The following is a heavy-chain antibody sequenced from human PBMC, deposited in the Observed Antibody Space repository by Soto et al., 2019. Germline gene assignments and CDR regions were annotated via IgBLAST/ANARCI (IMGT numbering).Heavy chain of an antibody. V-gene: IGHV1-18*01. CDR2: ISAYNGNT. CDR1: GYTFTSYG. Sequence: QVQLVQSGAEVKKPGASVKVSCKASGYTFTSYGISWVRQAPGQGLEWMGWISAYNGNTNYAQKLQGRVTMTTDTARSTAYMALRGLRFADTAVYYWARDPPPVDYWGQGTLATVSS. CDR3: ARDPPPVDY. J-gene: IGHJ4*02.